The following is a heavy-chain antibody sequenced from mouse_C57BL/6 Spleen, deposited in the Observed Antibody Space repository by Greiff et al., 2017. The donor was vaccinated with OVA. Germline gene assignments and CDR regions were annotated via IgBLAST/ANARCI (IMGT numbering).Heavy chain of an antibody. CDR3: ARYKDLAMDY. V-gene: IGHV7-3*01. CDR1: GFTFTDYY. Sequence: EVHLVESGGGLVQPGGSLSLSCAASGFTFTDYYMSWVRQPPGKALEWLGFIRNKANGYTTEYSASVKGRFTISRDNSQSILYLQMNALRAEDSATYYCARYKDLAMDYWGQGTSVTVSS. J-gene: IGHJ4*01. CDR2: IRNKANGYTT.